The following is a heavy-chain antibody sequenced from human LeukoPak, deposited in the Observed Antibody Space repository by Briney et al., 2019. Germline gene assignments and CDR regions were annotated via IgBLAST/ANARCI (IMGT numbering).Heavy chain of an antibody. CDR2: IWYDGSNK. D-gene: IGHD4-17*01. CDR1: GFTFSSYG. CDR3: AKDRIPYGDYGNNWFDP. J-gene: IGHJ5*02. V-gene: IGHV3-33*06. Sequence: PGRSLRLSCAASGFTFSSYGMHWVRQAPGKGLEWVAVIWYDGSNKYYADSVKGRFTISRDNSKNTLYLQMNSLRAEDTAVYYCAKDRIPYGDYGNNWFDPWGQGTLVTVSS.